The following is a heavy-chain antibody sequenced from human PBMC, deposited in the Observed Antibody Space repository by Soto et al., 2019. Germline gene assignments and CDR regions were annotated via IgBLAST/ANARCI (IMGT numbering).Heavy chain of an antibody. V-gene: IGHV1-69*13. CDR1: GGTFSSYT. CDR3: AVSEKIAVAGTFTPYYYYGMDV. D-gene: IGHD6-19*01. Sequence: GASVKVSCKASGGTFSSYTISWVRQAPGQGLEWTGGIIPIFGTANYAEKFQGRVTITADESTSTAYMELGSLRSEDTAVYYCAVSEKIAVAGTFTPYYYYGMDVWGQGTTVTVSS. CDR2: IIPIFGTA. J-gene: IGHJ6*02.